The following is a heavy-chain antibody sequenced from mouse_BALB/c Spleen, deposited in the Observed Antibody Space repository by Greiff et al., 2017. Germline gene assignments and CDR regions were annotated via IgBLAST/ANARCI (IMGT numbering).Heavy chain of an antibody. CDR1: GFTFSSYA. CDR3: ARGGPTVVEGDFDY. CDR2: ISSGGST. J-gene: IGHJ2*01. V-gene: IGHV5-6-5*01. Sequence: EVQLQQSGGGLVKPGGSLKLSCAASGFTFSSYAMSWVRQTPEKRLEWVASISSGGSTYYPDSVKGRFTISRDNARNILYLQMSSLRSEDTAMYYCARGGPTVVEGDFDYWGQGTTLTVSS. D-gene: IGHD1-1*01.